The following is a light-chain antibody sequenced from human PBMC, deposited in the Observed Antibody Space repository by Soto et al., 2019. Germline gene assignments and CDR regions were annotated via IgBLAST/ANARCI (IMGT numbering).Light chain of an antibody. J-gene: IGKJ5*01. CDR2: AAS. V-gene: IGKV1-39*01. CDR1: QGISNY. Sequence: DIQMTQSTSTLSASVGDRVTITCRASQGISNYLAWYQQKPGKVPKLLIYAASTLQSGVPSRFSGSGSGTDFTLTINSLQPEDLATYYCQQSYSTPITFGQGTRLENK. CDR3: QQSYSTPIT.